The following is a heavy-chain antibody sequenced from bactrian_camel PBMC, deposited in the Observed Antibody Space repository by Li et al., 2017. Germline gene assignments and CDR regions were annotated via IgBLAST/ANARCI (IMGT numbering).Heavy chain of an antibody. D-gene: IGHD5*01. Sequence: VQLVESGGGSVQAGESLRLSCTASTYTGSGYYMGWFRQAPGKEREGIACIKPRGNLGYARSVEGRFTISEDNAKNILYLQMNSLQPEDTAMYYCAARQPCRVWLGYEDPGEYNIWGQGTQVTVS. V-gene: IGHV3S10*01. CDR3: AARQPCRVWLGYEDPGEYNI. CDR1: TYTGSGYY. J-gene: IGHJ4*01. CDR2: IKPRGNL.